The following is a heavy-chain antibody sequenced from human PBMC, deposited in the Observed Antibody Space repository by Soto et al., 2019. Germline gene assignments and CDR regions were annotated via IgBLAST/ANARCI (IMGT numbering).Heavy chain of an antibody. CDR3: ARVIPGAEAWFDP. V-gene: IGHV1-18*01. J-gene: IGHJ5*02. CDR1: GNTLTNLG. D-gene: IGHD2-2*01. CDR2: ISAYTDDP. Sequence: GSVKVSCKAAGNTLTNLGVTWVRQAPGQGLEWMGWISAYTDDPNYAQKFQGRVTMTMDTSTSTAYLDLRSLTSDDTDVYYCARVIPGAEAWFDPWGQGTLVTVSS.